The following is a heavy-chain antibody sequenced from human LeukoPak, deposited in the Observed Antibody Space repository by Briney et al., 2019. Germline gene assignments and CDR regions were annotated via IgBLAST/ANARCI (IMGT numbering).Heavy chain of an antibody. V-gene: IGHV1-46*01. CDR2: INPTGSST. Sequence: ASVKVSCKASGYTFISYQMHWVRQAPGQGLEWMGIINPTGSSTSHAQKFQGRVTMTRDTSISTAYMELSRLRSDDTAVYYCARPWVGADAFDIWGQGTMVTVSS. J-gene: IGHJ3*02. D-gene: IGHD1-26*01. CDR3: ARPWVGADAFDI. CDR1: GYTFISYQ.